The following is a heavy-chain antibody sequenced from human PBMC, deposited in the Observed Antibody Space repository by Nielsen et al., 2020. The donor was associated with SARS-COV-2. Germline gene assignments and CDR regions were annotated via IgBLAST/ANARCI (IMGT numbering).Heavy chain of an antibody. CDR2: IYHSGST. Sequence: SETLSLTCAVSGGSISSSNWWSWVRQPPGKGLEWIGEIYHSGSTIYNPSLKSRVTISVDKSKNQFSLKLSSVTAADTAVYYCARVLSGSAHYYYYGMDVWGQGTTVTVSS. V-gene: IGHV4-4*02. D-gene: IGHD1-26*01. CDR3: ARVLSGSAHYYYYGMDV. J-gene: IGHJ6*02. CDR1: GGSISSSNW.